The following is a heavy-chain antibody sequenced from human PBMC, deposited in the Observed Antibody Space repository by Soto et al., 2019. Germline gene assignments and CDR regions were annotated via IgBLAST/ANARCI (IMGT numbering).Heavy chain of an antibody. CDR2: INPNSGGT. CDR1: GYTFTGYY. V-gene: IGHV1-2*02. Sequence: ASVKVSCKASGYTFTGYYMHWVRQAPGQGLEWMGWINPNSGGTNYAQKFQGRVTMTRDTSISTAYMELSRLRSDDTAVYYCARFPEVSSTVTPPGRDYWGQGTLVTVSS. J-gene: IGHJ4*02. D-gene: IGHD4-17*01. CDR3: ARFPEVSSTVTPPGRDY.